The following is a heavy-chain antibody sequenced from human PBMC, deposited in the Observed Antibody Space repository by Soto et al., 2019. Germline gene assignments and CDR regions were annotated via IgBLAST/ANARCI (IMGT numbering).Heavy chain of an antibody. CDR3: VRDFGRYFRSWYMDV. Sequence: EVHLVESGGGLVTPGGYLRLSCAASGFTFSAFSMNWVRQAPGKGLEWLSSINEDSTYIYYGDSLRGRSTISRDNAKDSLYLQIDSLRAEDTAVYYCVRDFGRYFRSWYMDVWGDGATVTVSS. CDR1: GFTFSAFS. D-gene: IGHD3-9*01. J-gene: IGHJ6*03. CDR2: INEDSTYI. V-gene: IGHV3-21*01.